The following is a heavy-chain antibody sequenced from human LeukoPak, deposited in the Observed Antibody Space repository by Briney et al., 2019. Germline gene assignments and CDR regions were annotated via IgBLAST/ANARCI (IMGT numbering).Heavy chain of an antibody. D-gene: IGHD3-9*01. CDR3: VKDSSFDWLFVS. CDR2: ISSNGGRT. CDR1: GFTFRNYV. J-gene: IGHJ4*02. Sequence: GGSLRLSCSASGFTFRNYVIHWVRQAPGKGLEYVSAISSNGGRTHYADSVKGRFTISRDNSKDTLYLQMASLRPEDTAVYYCVKDSSFDWLFVSWGQGTLVTVSS. V-gene: IGHV3-64D*06.